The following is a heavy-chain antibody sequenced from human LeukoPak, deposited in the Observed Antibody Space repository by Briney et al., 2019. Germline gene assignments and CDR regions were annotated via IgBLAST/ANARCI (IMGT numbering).Heavy chain of an antibody. Sequence: SETLSLTCTVSGGSISSGSYYWSWIRQPAGKGLEWIGRIYTSGSTNYNPSLKSRVNISVDTSKNQFSLKLSSVTAADTAVYYCARERRPAAIGWDYFYYYGMDVWGQGTTVTVSS. D-gene: IGHD2-2*02. J-gene: IGHJ6*02. CDR1: GGSISSGSYY. V-gene: IGHV4-61*02. CDR2: IYTSGST. CDR3: ARERRPAAIGWDYFYYYGMDV.